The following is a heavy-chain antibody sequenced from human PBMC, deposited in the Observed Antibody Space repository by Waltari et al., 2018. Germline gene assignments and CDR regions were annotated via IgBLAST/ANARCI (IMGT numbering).Heavy chain of an antibody. V-gene: IGHV3-11*01. J-gene: IGHJ4*02. Sequence: QVQLVESGGGLVKPGGSLKLSCVTSGFTFSDYYLTWVRQAPGKGLEWVSYISDRCRTTYDADSVKGRFTISRDNANSLLFLQMNNVRAEDTAFYFCAREKTVGSPDYVGGIDYWGQGTLVTVSS. CDR1: GFTFSDYY. CDR2: ISDRCRTT. CDR3: AREKTVGSPDYVGGIDY. D-gene: IGHD4-17*01.